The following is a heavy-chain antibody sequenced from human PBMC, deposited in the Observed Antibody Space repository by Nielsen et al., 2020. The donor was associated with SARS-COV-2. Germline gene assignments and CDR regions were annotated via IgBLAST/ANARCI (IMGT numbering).Heavy chain of an antibody. D-gene: IGHD3-3*01. V-gene: IGHV3-23*01. CDR2: ISGNGGTT. J-gene: IGHJ4*02. CDR3: AKDLDFWSGYYTY. CDR1: GFTFSSYS. Sequence: GGSLRLSCAASGFTFSSYSMNWVRQAPGKGLEWVSAISGNGGTTHYADSVKGRFTISRDNSKNTLYLQMSTLRDEDTAVYYCAKDLDFWSGYYTYWGQGTLVTVSS.